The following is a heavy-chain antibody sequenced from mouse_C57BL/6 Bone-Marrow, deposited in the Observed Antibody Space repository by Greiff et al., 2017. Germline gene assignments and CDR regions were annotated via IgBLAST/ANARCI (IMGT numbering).Heavy chain of an antibody. V-gene: IGHV1-81*01. CDR1: GYTFTSYG. Sequence: QVQLQQSGAELARPGASVKLSCKASGYTFTSYGISWVKQRTGQGLEWIGEIYPRSGNTYYNEKFKGKATLTADKSSSTAYMELRSLTSEDSAVYFCARERIYYDYDGAMDYWGQGTSVTVSS. CDR3: ARERIYYDYDGAMDY. J-gene: IGHJ4*01. D-gene: IGHD2-4*01. CDR2: IYPRSGNT.